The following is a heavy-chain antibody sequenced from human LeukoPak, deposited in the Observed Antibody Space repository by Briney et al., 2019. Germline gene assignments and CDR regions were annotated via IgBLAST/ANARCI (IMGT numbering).Heavy chain of an antibody. CDR3: ANLGGYCSSTSCWTFDY. V-gene: IGHV1-18*01. J-gene: IGHJ4*02. Sequence: ASVKASCKASGYTFTSYGISWVRQAPGQGLEWMGWISAYNGNTNYAQKLQGRVTMTTDTSTSTAYMELRSLRSDDTAVYYCANLGGYCSSTSCWTFDYWGQGTLVTVSS. CDR2: ISAYNGNT. D-gene: IGHD2-2*01. CDR1: GYTFTSYG.